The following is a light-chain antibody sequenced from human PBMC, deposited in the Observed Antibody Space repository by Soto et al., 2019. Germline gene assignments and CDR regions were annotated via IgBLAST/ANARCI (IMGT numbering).Light chain of an antibody. CDR1: QRISGY. V-gene: IGKV3-11*01. CDR3: QQRSNWPWT. Sequence: EIVLTHSPATLSLSPLERGPLXSTASQRISGYLAWYQQRPGQAPRLLIYDASNRATGIPVRFSGSGSGTDYTLTITNLESEDFAVYYCQQRSNWPWTFGQGTKMDNK. J-gene: IGKJ1*01. CDR2: DAS.